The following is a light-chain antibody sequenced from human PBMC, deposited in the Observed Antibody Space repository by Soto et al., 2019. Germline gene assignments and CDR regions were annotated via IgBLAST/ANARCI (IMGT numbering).Light chain of an antibody. CDR1: SSDVGGYNY. J-gene: IGLJ2*01. Sequence: QSALTQPASVSGSPGQSITISCTGTSSDVGGYNYVSWYQQHPGKAPKLMIYDVSNRPSGVSNRFSGSKSGNTASLTIYGLQAEDEADYYCSSYTSSSVVFGGGTTLTVL. V-gene: IGLV2-14*01. CDR2: DVS. CDR3: SSYTSSSVV.